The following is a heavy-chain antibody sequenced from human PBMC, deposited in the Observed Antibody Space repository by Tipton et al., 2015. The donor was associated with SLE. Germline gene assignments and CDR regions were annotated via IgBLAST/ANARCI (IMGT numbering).Heavy chain of an antibody. CDR2: IYYSGST. D-gene: IGHD2-15*01. J-gene: IGHJ4*02. CDR1: GGSISSHY. CDR3: ARGRGYCSGGSCYSPTYCDY. V-gene: IGHV4-59*11. Sequence: TLSLTCTVSGGSISSHYWSWIRQPPGKGLEWIGYIYYSGSTNYNPSLKSRVTISVDTSKNQFSLKLSSVTAADTAVYYCARGRGYCSGGSCYSPTYCDYWGQGTLVTVSS.